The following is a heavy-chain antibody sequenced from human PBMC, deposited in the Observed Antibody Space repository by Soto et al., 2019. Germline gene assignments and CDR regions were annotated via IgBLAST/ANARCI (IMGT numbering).Heavy chain of an antibody. D-gene: IGHD1-26*01. V-gene: IGHV4-30-4*02. Sequence: SETLSVTCTVYAGSPSSSDYYWSWLRQPPGKGLEWIGYIYYRVSTYYNPPLKSRVTIAVDTSKNQFSLKLSSVTAADTAVYYCAGDLSLSEPGWCEPWGQGTPGTVSS. CDR2: IYYRVST. CDR1: AGSPSSSDYY. CDR3: AGDLSLSEPGWCEP. J-gene: IGHJ5*02.